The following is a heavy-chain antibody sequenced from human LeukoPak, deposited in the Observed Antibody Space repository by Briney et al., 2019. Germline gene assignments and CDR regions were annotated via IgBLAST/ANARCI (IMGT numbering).Heavy chain of an antibody. Sequence: GGSLRLSCAASRFTFSSYWMSWVRQAPGKGLEWVANMKQDGSQKNYVDSVKGRFTISRDNAKNSLFLQMNSLRAEDTAVYYCARVSVPGAVAGSRTFDIWGQGTMVTVSS. J-gene: IGHJ3*02. CDR2: MKQDGSQK. CDR1: RFTFSSYW. V-gene: IGHV3-7*01. CDR3: ARVSVPGAVAGSRTFDI. D-gene: IGHD6-19*01.